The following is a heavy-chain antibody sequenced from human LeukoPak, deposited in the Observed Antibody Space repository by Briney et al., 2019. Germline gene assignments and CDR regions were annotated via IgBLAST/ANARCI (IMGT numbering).Heavy chain of an antibody. CDR3: ARVRGTYGDYAVSFDY. CDR2: IYYSGST. CDR1: GGSISSYY. J-gene: IGHJ4*02. V-gene: IGHV4-59*01. D-gene: IGHD4-17*01. Sequence: SETLSLTCTVSGGSISSYYWSWIRQPPGKGLEWIGYIYYSGSTNCNPSLKSRVTISVDTSKNQFSLKLSSVTAADTAVYYCARVRGTYGDYAVSFDYWGQGTLVTVSS.